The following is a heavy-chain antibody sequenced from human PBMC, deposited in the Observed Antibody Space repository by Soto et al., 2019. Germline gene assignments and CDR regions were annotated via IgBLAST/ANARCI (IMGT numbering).Heavy chain of an antibody. CDR3: ARGRITMVRGATYFDY. D-gene: IGHD3-10*01. V-gene: IGHV3-48*03. J-gene: IGHJ4*02. CDR2: ISSSGSTI. CDR1: GFTFSSYV. Sequence: PGGSLRLSCAASGFTFSSYVMNWVREAPGKGLEWVSYISSSGSTIYYADSVKGRFTISRDNAKNSLHLQMNSLRAEDTAVYYCARGRITMVRGATYFDYWGQGTLVTVSS.